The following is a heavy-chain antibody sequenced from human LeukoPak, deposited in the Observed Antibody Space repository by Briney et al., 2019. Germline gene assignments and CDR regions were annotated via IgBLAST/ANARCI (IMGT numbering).Heavy chain of an antibody. V-gene: IGHV3-15*07. Sequence: PGGSLRLSCAASGFTFSNAWMNWVRQAPGRGLEWVGRIKSKTDGGTTDYAAPVKGRFTISRDDSKNTLYLQMNSLKTEDTAVYYCTTERHIVGATTPPYWGQGTLVTVSS. J-gene: IGHJ4*02. D-gene: IGHD1-26*01. CDR3: TTERHIVGATTPPY. CDR1: GFTFSNAW. CDR2: IKSKTDGGTT.